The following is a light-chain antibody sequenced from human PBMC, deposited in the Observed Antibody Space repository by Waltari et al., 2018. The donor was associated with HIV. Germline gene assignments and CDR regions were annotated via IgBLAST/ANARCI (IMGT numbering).Light chain of an antibody. CDR3: SSYTSSSTYV. Sequence: QSALTQPASVSGSPGQSITISCTGTSSDVGGYNYVSWYQQHPGKAPKLMIYDVSKRPSGVSNRFSGSKSGNTASLTCSGLQAEDEADYYCSSYTSSSTYVFGTGTKVTVL. J-gene: IGLJ1*01. CDR1: SSDVGGYNY. V-gene: IGLV2-14*01. CDR2: DVS.